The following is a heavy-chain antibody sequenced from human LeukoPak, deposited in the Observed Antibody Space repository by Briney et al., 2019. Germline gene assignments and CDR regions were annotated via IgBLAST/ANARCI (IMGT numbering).Heavy chain of an antibody. CDR1: GLTFSAYW. Sequence: LLGGSLRLSCAASGLTFSAYWMSWVRQAPGKGLEWVANIEQDGSDKYYVDSVKGRFTISRDNAKNSLYLQMNSLRAEDTALYYCAKDSSAHYYGSGSTFDYWGQGTLVTVSS. V-gene: IGHV3-7*03. CDR2: IEQDGSDK. J-gene: IGHJ4*02. D-gene: IGHD3-10*01. CDR3: AKDSSAHYYGSGSTFDY.